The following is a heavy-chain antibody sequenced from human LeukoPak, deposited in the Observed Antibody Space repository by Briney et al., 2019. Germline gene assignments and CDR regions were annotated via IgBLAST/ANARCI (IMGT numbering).Heavy chain of an antibody. J-gene: IGHJ3*02. D-gene: IGHD3-3*01. CDR2: ISSSSSYI. Sequence: GGSLRLSCAASGFTFSSYSMNWVRQAPGKGLEWVSSISSSSSYIYYADSVKGRFTISRDNAKSSLYLQMNSLRAEDTAVYYCARVYDFWSGYQGAFDIWGQGTMVTVSS. V-gene: IGHV3-21*01. CDR1: GFTFSSYS. CDR3: ARVYDFWSGYQGAFDI.